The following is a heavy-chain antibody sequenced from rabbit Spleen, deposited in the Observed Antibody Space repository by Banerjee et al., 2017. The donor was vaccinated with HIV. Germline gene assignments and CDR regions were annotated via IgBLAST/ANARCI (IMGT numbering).Heavy chain of an antibody. J-gene: IGHJ6*01. V-gene: IGHV1S40*01. CDR2: INGITGKA. CDR1: GFPFSNKAV. Sequence: QSLEESGGDLVKPGASLTLTCKASGFPFSNKAVMCWVRQAPGKGLEWIACINGITGKAVYASWAKGRFTISKTSSTTVTLQMTSLTVADTATYFCARDTSSSFSSYGMDLWGPGTLVTVS. D-gene: IGHD1-1*01. CDR3: ARDTSSSFSSYGMDL.